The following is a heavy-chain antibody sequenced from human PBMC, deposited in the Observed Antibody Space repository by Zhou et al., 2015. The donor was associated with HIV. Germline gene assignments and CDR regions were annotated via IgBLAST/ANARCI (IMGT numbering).Heavy chain of an antibody. Sequence: QVQLVQSGAEVKKPGSSVKVSCKASGGTFSSYAISWVRQAPGQGLEWMGGIIPIFGTANYAQKFQGRVTITADKSTSTAYMELSSLRSEDTAVYYCARGLDYYDSGAYYPFYFDYWGQGTLVTVSS. CDR1: GGTFSSYA. J-gene: IGHJ4*02. CDR3: ARGLDYYDSGAYYPFYFDY. CDR2: IIPIFGTA. V-gene: IGHV1-69*06. D-gene: IGHD3-22*01.